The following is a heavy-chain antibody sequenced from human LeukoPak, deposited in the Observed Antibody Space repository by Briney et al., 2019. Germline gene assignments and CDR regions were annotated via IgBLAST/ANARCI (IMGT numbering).Heavy chain of an antibody. CDR3: ARGMYSSGWPIDY. Sequence: SETLSLTCAVYGGSFRGYYWSWIGQPPGKGLEGIGEINHSGSTNYNPSLKSRVTISVDTSKNQFSLKLSSVTAADTAVYYCARGMYSSGWPIDYWGQGTLVAVS. J-gene: IGHJ4*02. D-gene: IGHD6-19*01. CDR1: GGSFRGYY. V-gene: IGHV4-34*01. CDR2: INHSGST.